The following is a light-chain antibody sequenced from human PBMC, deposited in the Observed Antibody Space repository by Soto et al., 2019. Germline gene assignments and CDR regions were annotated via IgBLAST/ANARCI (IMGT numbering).Light chain of an antibody. V-gene: IGKV1-39*01. J-gene: IGKJ1*01. CDR2: AAS. CDR1: QIISSY. Sequence: DIQMTQSPSSLSASVGDRVTITCRASQIISSYLNWYQQKPGKAPKLLIYAASSLQSGVPSRFSGSGSGTEFTLTISSLQPDDFATYYCQQYIRYWTFGQGTKVDIK. CDR3: QQYIRYWT.